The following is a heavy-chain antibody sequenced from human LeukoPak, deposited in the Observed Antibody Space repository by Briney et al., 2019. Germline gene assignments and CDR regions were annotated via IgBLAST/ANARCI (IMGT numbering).Heavy chain of an antibody. J-gene: IGHJ5*01. D-gene: IGHD3-3*01. Sequence: SETLSLTCTVSAGPISSSSHHWGWIRQSPGKGLEWIGSIYSGRTTYYNPSLNSRVTISVVTSKNQFSLQLSSVTAADTAVYYCVRHDGRGGSTMGAFDSWGQGSLVTVSS. CDR3: VRHDGRGGSTMGAFDS. V-gene: IGHV4-39*01. CDR1: AGPISSSSHH. CDR2: IYSGRTT.